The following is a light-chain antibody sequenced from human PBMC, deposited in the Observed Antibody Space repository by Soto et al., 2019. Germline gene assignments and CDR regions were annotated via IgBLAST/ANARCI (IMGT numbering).Light chain of an antibody. CDR1: SSDVGGYDY. V-gene: IGLV2-14*03. CDR3: SSYTSSTTLV. Sequence: QSALTQPASVSGSPGQSITISCTGTSSDVGGYDYVSWYQQHPGKAPKLMIFDVSNRPSGVSNRFSGSKSGSTASLTISGLQAEDEADYYCSSYTSSTTLVFGGGTKVTVL. J-gene: IGLJ2*01. CDR2: DVS.